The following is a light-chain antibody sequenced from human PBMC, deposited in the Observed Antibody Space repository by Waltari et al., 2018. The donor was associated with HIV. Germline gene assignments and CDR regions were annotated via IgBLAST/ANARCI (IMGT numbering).Light chain of an antibody. CDR1: SSDVGGYNY. V-gene: IGLV2-11*01. Sequence: QSALTQPRSVSGSPGQSVTISCTGTSSDVGGYNYVSWYQHHPGKAPKFMIYDVTKRPSGVPDRFSGSKSGNTAPLTISALQAEDEADYYCCSYAGRYTYVFGTGTKVTVL. J-gene: IGLJ1*01. CDR3: CSYAGRYTYV. CDR2: DVT.